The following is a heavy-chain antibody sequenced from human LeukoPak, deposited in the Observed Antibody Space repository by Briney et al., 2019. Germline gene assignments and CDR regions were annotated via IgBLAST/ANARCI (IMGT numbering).Heavy chain of an antibody. CDR1: LLTFNKYW. CDR3: ARDYGG. Sequence: GGSLRLSRTHSLLTFNKYWMHLVRQAPGKGLVWVSRINSDGSATTYADSVRGRFSTSRDNAKNTVYLQMNSLRGDETGVYYCARDYGGWGQGTLVTVSA. J-gene: IGHJ4*02. CDR2: INSDGSAT. V-gene: IGHV3-74*01. D-gene: IGHD4/OR15-4a*01.